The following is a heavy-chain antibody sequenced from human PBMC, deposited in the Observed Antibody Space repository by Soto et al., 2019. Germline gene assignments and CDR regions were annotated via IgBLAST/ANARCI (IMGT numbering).Heavy chain of an antibody. Sequence: QVQLQQWGAGLLKPSETLSLTCAVYGGSFSGYYWSWIRQPPGKGLEWIGEINRSGSTNYNPSLKSQVTISVDTSKNQFSLKLSSVTAADTAVYYCARGQFWRSSFDYWGQGTLVTVSS. D-gene: IGHD6-13*01. CDR2: INRSGST. V-gene: IGHV4-34*01. J-gene: IGHJ4*02. CDR1: GGSFSGYY. CDR3: ARGQFWRSSFDY.